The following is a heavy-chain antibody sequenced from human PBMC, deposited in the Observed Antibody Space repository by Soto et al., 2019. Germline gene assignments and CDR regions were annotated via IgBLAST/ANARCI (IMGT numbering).Heavy chain of an antibody. CDR3: ARLRLAEVVVAATHFDY. Sequence: QLQLQESGPGLVKPSETLSLTCTVSGGSISSSSYYWGWIRQPPGKGLEWIGSIYYSGSTYYNPSLKSRVTISVDTSKNQFSLKLSSVTAADTAVYYCARLRLAEVVVAATHFDYWGQGTLVTVSS. D-gene: IGHD2-15*01. CDR2: IYYSGST. V-gene: IGHV4-39*01. J-gene: IGHJ4*02. CDR1: GGSISSSSYY.